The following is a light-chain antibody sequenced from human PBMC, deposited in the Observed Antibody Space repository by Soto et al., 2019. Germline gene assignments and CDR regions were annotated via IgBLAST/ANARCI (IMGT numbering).Light chain of an antibody. J-gene: IGLJ3*02. CDR3: AAWDDSLSGRL. CDR1: SSNIGRNY. V-gene: IGLV1-47*01. Sequence: QPVLTQPPSASGTPGQRVTISCSGGSSNIGRNYVYWYQQLPGTAPKLLIYRDNQRPSGVPDRFSASKSGTSTSLAISGLRSEDEADYYCAAWDDSLSGRLFGGGTKVTVL. CDR2: RDN.